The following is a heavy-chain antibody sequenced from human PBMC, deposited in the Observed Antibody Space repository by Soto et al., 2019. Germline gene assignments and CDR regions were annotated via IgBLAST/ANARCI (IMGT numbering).Heavy chain of an antibody. Sequence: SETLSLTCTVSGGSISSSSYFRGWIRQPPGKGLEWIGSIYYSGSTYYNPSLKSRVTISVDTSKNQFSLKVSSVTAAATAVYCYAGGTAPLDYWRQGTLDPDSS. CDR3: AGGTAPLDY. D-gene: IGHD1-7*01. CDR2: IYYSGST. V-gene: IGHV4-39*03. J-gene: IGHJ4*02. CDR1: GGSISSSSYF.